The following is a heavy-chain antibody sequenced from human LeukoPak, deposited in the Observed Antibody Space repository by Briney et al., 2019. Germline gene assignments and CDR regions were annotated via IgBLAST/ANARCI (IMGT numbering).Heavy chain of an antibody. CDR1: GFTFSDYY. V-gene: IGHV3-11*04. D-gene: IGHD3-22*01. J-gene: IGHJ4*02. CDR2: ISSSGSTI. CDR3: ARDYYDSSGAGSL. Sequence: GGSLRLSCAASGFTFSDYYMSWIRQAPGKGLEWASYISSSGSTIYYADSVKGRFTISRDNSKNTLYLQMNSLRAEDTAVYYCARDYYDSSGAGSLWGQGTLVTVSS.